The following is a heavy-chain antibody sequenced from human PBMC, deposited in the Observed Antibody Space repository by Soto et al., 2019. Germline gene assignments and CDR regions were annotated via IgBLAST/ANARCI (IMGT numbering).Heavy chain of an antibody. CDR3: ARHRINRGSWYWVDP. V-gene: IGHV4-39*01. CDR2: IYYSGSI. J-gene: IGHJ5*02. Sequence: QLQLQESGPGLVKPSETLNLTCTVSGGSISSSDHYWAWIRQPPGKGLEWLATIYYSGSIYYSPSLKSRATISVDTSKNQISLNLTSVTAADTALYYCARHRINRGSWYWVDPWGQGTLVTVSS. CDR1: GGSISSSDHY. D-gene: IGHD6-13*01.